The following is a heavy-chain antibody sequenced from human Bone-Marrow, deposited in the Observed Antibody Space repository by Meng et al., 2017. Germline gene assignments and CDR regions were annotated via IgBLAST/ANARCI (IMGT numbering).Heavy chain of an antibody. D-gene: IGHD6-13*01. CDR1: GFSFTDAW. J-gene: IGHJ4*02. CDR3: ATGAAAADH. Sequence: EGRVVESGGGLGKPGGPLRLSWVAPGFSFTDAWMSWVRQAPGKGLEWVGRIKRNSDGGTTDYAAPVKGRFTISRDDSKNTLFLQMNSLITEDTAVYFCATGAAAADHWGQGTLVTVSS. CDR2: IKRNSDGGTT. V-gene: IGHV3-15*01.